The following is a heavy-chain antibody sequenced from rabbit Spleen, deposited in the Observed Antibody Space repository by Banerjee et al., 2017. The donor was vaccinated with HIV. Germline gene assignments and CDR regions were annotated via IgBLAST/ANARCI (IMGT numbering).Heavy chain of an antibody. Sequence: QLKESGGGLVTPGGTLKLSCKASGFDFSGYGMSWVRQAPGKGLEWIGYIDPLFINTYYASWVNGRFTISRDDAQNTLYLQLNSLTAADTATYFCARDTGSSFSSYGMDLWGPGTLVT. CDR1: GFDFSGYG. J-gene: IGHJ6*01. CDR3: ARDTGSSFSSYGMDL. D-gene: IGHD8-1*01. V-gene: IGHV1S7*01. CDR2: IDPLFINT.